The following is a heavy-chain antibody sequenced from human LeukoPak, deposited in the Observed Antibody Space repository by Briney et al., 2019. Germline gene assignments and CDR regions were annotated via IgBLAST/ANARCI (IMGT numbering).Heavy chain of an antibody. D-gene: IGHD3-10*01. CDR2: IYHGERP. V-gene: IGHV4-38-2*01. CDR1: GHSISSDYY. J-gene: IGHJ4*02. Sequence: PSETLSLTCAVSGHSISSDYYWGWIRQPPGKGLEWISNIYHGERPHYNPSLKSRVTISTDTSKNQFSLKMTSVTAADTAIYYCARVSGLLWFGESIDHWGQGTQVTVSS. CDR3: ARVSGLLWFGESIDH.